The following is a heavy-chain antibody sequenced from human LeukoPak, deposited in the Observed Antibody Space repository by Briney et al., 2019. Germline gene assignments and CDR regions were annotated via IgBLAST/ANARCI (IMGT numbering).Heavy chain of an antibody. Sequence: GGSLRLSCAASGSTFSSNAMSWVRQAQGKGLEWVSAIISSGGSTYYADSVRSRSTISRDSSKKTLYLQMNSLRAEDTAVYYCAKDAHGGKYFDYWGQGTLVTVSS. CDR3: AKDAHGGKYFDY. CDR2: IISSGGST. V-gene: IGHV3-23*01. J-gene: IGHJ4*02. CDR1: GSTFSSNA. D-gene: IGHD6-25*01.